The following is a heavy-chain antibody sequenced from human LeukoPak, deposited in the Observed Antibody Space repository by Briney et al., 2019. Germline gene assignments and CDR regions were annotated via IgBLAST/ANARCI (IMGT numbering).Heavy chain of an antibody. CDR3: ARLYSGYNYYFNY. V-gene: IGHV4-4*09. D-gene: IGHD5-12*01. CDR1: GGSTSIYY. Sequence: SETLSLTCTVSGGSTSIYYWTWIRQPPGMGLEGIGYIHGTGSTNYNPSLQSRVTISVDTSKNQFSLRLSSVTATDTAVYYCARLYSGYNYYFNYWGQGTLVTVSS. J-gene: IGHJ4*02. CDR2: IHGTGST.